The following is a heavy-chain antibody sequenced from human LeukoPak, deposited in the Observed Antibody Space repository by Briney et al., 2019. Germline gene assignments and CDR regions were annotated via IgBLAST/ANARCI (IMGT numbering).Heavy chain of an antibody. J-gene: IGHJ6*03. V-gene: IGHV3-13*01. Sequence: TGGSLRLSCAASGFTFSSFDMHWVRQPTGQGLEWVSTIGTASDTYYPGSVEGRFTLSRDNAKNSLYLQMNSLTAGDTAVCYCARGPPRGKYYYMDVWGKGTTVTVSS. CDR1: GFTFSSFD. D-gene: IGHD1-1*01. CDR3: ARGPPRGKYYYMDV. CDR2: IGTASDT.